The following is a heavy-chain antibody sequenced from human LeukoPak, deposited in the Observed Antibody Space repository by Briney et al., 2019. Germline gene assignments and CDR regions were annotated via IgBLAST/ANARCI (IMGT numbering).Heavy chain of an antibody. D-gene: IGHD3-10*01. V-gene: IGHV3-30*18. Sequence: GGSLRLSCAASGFTFSNYGMHWVRQAPGKGLEWVAVVSYDGSNKYYADSVKGRFTISRDNSKNTLYLQMNSLRAEDTAVYYCAKDRGYITYYFDYWGQGTLVTVSS. CDR3: AKDRGYITYYFDY. CDR1: GFTFSNYG. J-gene: IGHJ4*02. CDR2: VSYDGSNK.